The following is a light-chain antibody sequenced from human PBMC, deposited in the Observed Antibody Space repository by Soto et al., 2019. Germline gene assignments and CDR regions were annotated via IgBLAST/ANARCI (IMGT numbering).Light chain of an antibody. J-gene: IGKJ1*01. CDR2: AAS. Sequence: DIQMTQSPSTLSASVGDRVTITCRASQSISTWLAWYQQKPGKAPKLLIYAASTLQSGVPSRFSGSGSGTDFTLTISSLQPGDFATYYCQQYNSYPWTFGQGTKVDIK. CDR3: QQYNSYPWT. V-gene: IGKV1-5*01. CDR1: QSISTW.